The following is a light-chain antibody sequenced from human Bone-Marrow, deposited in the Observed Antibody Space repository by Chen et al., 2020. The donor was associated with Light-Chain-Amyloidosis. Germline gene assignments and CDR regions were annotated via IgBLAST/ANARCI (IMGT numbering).Light chain of an antibody. V-gene: IGLV2-23*02. J-gene: IGLJ2*01. CDR2: EVT. CDR3: CSYAGSSTLV. Sequence: QSALTQPASVSGSPGQSLTISCTGTSSDVGSYNLVSWYPQHPGKAPQLMIYEVTKRPSGVSNRFSGSKSGNTASLTISGLQTEDEADYYCCSYAGSSTLVFGGGTKLTVL. CDR1: SSDVGSYNL.